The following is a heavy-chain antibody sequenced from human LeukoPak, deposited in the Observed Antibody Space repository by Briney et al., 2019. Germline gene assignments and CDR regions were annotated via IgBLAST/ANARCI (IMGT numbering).Heavy chain of an antibody. CDR1: GFTFSTYA. Sequence: PGGSLRLSCAASGFTFSTYAMTWVRQAPGKGLEWVSGISGGGDNTYYADSVKGRFTISRDNSKNTLYLQMNSLRAEDTAIYYCAKTPKLVRGAPDYWGQGTLVTVSS. D-gene: IGHD3-10*01. CDR3: AKTPKLVRGAPDY. J-gene: IGHJ4*02. CDR2: ISGGGDNT. V-gene: IGHV3-23*01.